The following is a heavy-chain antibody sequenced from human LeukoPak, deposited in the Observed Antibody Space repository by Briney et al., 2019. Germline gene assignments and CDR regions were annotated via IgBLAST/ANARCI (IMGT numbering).Heavy chain of an antibody. D-gene: IGHD3-22*01. Sequence: GGSLRLSCAASGFTFSSYAMHWVRQAPGKGLEWVAVISYDGSNKYYADSVKGRFTISRDNSKNTLYLQMNSLRAEDTAVYYCAKIPYCYDSSGYIDYWGQGTLVTVSS. V-gene: IGHV3-30*04. CDR2: ISYDGSNK. J-gene: IGHJ4*02. CDR1: GFTFSSYA. CDR3: AKIPYCYDSSGYIDY.